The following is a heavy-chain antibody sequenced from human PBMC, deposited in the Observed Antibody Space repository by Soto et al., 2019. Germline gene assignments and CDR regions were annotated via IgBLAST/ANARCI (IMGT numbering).Heavy chain of an antibody. J-gene: IGHJ4*02. CDR1: GFPFTNHN. D-gene: IGHD2-21*01. Sequence: HGGSLLLSCAASGFPFTNHNMNLVRPAPGKGLEWVSSISSSSSFRNYADSVKGRFSISRDNDKNLVYLQMDSLRAEDTAVYYCARDPPLSVLVVVATDDFWGQGTLVTVS. CDR2: ISSSSSFR. CDR3: ARDPPLSVLVVVATDDF. V-gene: IGHV3-21*01.